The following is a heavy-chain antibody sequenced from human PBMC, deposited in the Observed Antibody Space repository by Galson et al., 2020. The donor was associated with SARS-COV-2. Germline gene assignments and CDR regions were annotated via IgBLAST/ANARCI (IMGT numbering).Heavy chain of an antibody. V-gene: IGHV4-59*11. D-gene: IGHD6-19*01. J-gene: IGHJ4*02. Sequence: SETLSLTCTVSGGSISSHYWSWIRQSPGKGLEWNGCIYNSGNTDYNPSIKSRVTISIDTSKNQFSLKVSSVTAADTAVYYCSRAAVAGPFDYWCQGTLVTVSS. CDR1: GGSISSHY. CDR2: IYNSGNT. CDR3: SRAAVAGPFDY.